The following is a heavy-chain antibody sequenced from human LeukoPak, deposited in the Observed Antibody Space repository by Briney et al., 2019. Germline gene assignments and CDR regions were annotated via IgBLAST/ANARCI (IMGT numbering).Heavy chain of an antibody. CDR1: GYTFTSYY. J-gene: IGHJ1*01. Sequence: ASVKVSCKASGYTFTSYYMHWVRQAPGQGLEWMGIINPSGGSTSYAQKFQGRVTMTRDTSTSTVYMELSSLGSEDTAVYYCARDHAKYYYDSSGYVPEYFQHWGQGTLVTVSS. CDR3: ARDHAKYYYDSSGYVPEYFQH. D-gene: IGHD3-22*01. V-gene: IGHV1-46*01. CDR2: INPSGGST.